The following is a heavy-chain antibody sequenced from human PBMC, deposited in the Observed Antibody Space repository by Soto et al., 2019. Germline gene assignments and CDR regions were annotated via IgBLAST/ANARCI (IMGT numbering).Heavy chain of an antibody. Sequence: QVQLVESGGDVVQPGRSLRLSCAASGFPFSGYIFHWVRQTPGKGLEWVGLISHDGNKQYADSVKDRFTVSRDKSRNEVYLKMNSLSAEDTALYYCAREDESSGHAGTCHHWGQGTLVTVSP. V-gene: IGHV3-30-3*01. CDR1: GFPFSGYI. J-gene: IGHJ1*01. CDR3: AREDESSGHAGTCHH. D-gene: IGHD3-22*01. CDR2: ISHDGNK.